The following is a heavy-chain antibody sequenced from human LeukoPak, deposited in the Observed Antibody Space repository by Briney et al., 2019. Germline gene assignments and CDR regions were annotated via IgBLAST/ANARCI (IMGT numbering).Heavy chain of an antibody. Sequence: PGGSLRLSCVGSGFIFSDYYMSWIRGAPGKGLEWISYISSGGGTIYYGDSVKGRFTISRDNAKNSMYLQMESLRDEDTAVYYCARDRYFEQWLGRGTWFDACGQGTLVTVSS. CDR3: ARDRYFEQWLGRGTWFDA. D-gene: IGHD6-19*01. CDR1: GFIFSDYY. V-gene: IGHV3-11*01. CDR2: ISSGGGTI. J-gene: IGHJ5*02.